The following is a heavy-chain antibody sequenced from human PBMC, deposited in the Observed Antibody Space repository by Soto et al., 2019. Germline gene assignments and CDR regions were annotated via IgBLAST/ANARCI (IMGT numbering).Heavy chain of an antibody. Sequence: EVHLVASGGGLVQPGRSLRLSCAASGFRFDDYAIHWVRQAPGKGLDWVAAIGWDGVNIAYADSVKGRFTISRDNARNSLYLQMDSLRVEDTAFYFCARVMAAYNWNDPFDHWGQGTLVTVSS. CDR2: IGWDGVNI. CDR1: GFRFDDYA. J-gene: IGHJ4*02. CDR3: ARVMAAYNWNDPFDH. D-gene: IGHD1-20*01. V-gene: IGHV3-9*01.